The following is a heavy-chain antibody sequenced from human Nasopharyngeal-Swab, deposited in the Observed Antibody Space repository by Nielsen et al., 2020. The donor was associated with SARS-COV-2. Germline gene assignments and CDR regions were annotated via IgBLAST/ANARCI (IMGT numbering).Heavy chain of an antibody. J-gene: IGHJ5*02. CDR2: INHSGST. D-gene: IGHD6-19*01. Sequence: SETLSLTCAVYVGSFSGYHWTWIRQSPGKGLEWIGEINHSGSTNYNPSLKSRATISVDTSKNQFSLKLSSVTAADTAVYYCARQVGQWLVLVSWFDPWGQGTLVTVSS. CDR3: ARQVGQWLVLVSWFDP. CDR1: VGSFSGYH. V-gene: IGHV4-34*01.